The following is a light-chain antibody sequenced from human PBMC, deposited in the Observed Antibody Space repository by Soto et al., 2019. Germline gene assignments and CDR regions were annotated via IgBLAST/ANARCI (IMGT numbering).Light chain of an antibody. CDR3: QQYGSSPS. CDR1: QSVVGGY. Sequence: DIVLTQSPATLSLSPGDRVTLSCGASQSVVGGYFAWYQQKPGLAPRLIIYDTSMRASGTPDRISGSGSGTHFTLTINRLEPEDFAVYYCQQYGSSPSFGQGTKVEMK. CDR2: DTS. J-gene: IGKJ1*01. V-gene: IGKV3D-20*01.